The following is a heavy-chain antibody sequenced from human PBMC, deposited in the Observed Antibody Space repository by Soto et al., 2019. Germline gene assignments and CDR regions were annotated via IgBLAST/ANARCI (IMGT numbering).Heavy chain of an antibody. CDR1: GASMNTYF. CDR2: IYSSGST. D-gene: IGHD3-16*01. Sequence: ETLSLTCVVSGASMNTYFWSWIRQPAGKGLEWIGRIYSSGSTNYNPSLKSRVTMSVDTSKSQFSLRLNSMTAADTAVYYCARGLSAFDPWGQGTLVTVSS. CDR3: ARGLSAFDP. V-gene: IGHV4-4*07. J-gene: IGHJ5*02.